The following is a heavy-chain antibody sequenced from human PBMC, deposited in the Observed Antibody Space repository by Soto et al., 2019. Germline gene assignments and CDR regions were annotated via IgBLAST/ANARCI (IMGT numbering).Heavy chain of an antibody. V-gene: IGHV3-74*01. J-gene: IGHJ4*02. CDR1: GFSFSSYW. Sequence: GGSLRLSCAASGFSFSSYWMHWVRQVQGKGQVWVSRINSDGSNTNYADSVEGRFTISRDNAKDTQFLQMNSLRVEATAVYYCARTRRWLQALGYWGQGTLVTVSS. CDR2: INSDGSNT. D-gene: IGHD5-12*01. CDR3: ARTRRWLQALGY.